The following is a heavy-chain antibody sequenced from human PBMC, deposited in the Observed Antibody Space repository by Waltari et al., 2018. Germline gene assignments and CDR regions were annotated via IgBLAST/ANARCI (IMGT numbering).Heavy chain of an antibody. J-gene: IGHJ5*02. D-gene: IGHD5-12*01. CDR3: ARDLVYSGYDSRWFDP. CDR1: GGSISSYY. V-gene: IGHV4-59*01. CDR2: IYYSGST. Sequence: QVQLQESGPGLVKPSETLSLTCTVSGGSISSYYWSWIRQPPGKGLEWIGYIYYSGSTNYNPSLKSRVTISVDTSKNQFSLKLSSVTAADTAVYYCARDLVYSGYDSRWFDPWGQGTLVTVSS.